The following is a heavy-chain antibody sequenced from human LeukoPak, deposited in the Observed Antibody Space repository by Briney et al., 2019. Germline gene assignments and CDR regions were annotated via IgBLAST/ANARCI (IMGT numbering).Heavy chain of an antibody. CDR1: GYTFTSYD. Sequence: ASVKVSCKASGYTFTSYDINWVRQATGQGLEWMGWMNPNSGNTGYAQKFQGRVTMTRNTSISTAYMELSSLRSEDTAVYYCASRLSLYYYGSGSYSNDYWGQGTPVTVSS. D-gene: IGHD3-10*01. CDR2: MNPNSGNT. CDR3: ASRLSLYYYGSGSYSNDY. J-gene: IGHJ4*02. V-gene: IGHV1-8*01.